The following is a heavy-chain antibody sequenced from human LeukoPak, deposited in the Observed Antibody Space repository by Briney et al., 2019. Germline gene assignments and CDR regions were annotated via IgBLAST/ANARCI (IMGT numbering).Heavy chain of an antibody. Sequence: GSSVKVSCKASGGTFSSYAISWVRQAPGQGLEWMGGIIPIFGTANYAQKFQGRVTITTDESTSTAYMELSSLRSEDTAVYYCATHTGGIVGARRSRAWFDLWGQGTLVTVSS. D-gene: IGHD1-26*01. CDR1: GGTFSSYA. V-gene: IGHV1-69*05. CDR3: ATHTGGIVGARRSRAWFDL. CDR2: IIPIFGTA. J-gene: IGHJ5*02.